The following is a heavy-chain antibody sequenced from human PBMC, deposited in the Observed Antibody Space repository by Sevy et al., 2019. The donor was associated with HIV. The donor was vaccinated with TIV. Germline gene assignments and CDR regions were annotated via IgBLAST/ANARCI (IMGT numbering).Heavy chain of an antibody. J-gene: IGHJ6*02. Sequence: GGSLRLSCAASGFTFRSYNMNWVRQAPGKGLEWVSSISSSSSYIYYEDSVRGRFTISRDNAKSSLYLQMNSLRAEDTALYYCSRDHYGSSWFASRVMDVWGQGTTVTVSS. CDR3: SRDHYGSSWFASRVMDV. CDR2: ISSSSSYI. D-gene: IGHD6-13*01. V-gene: IGHV3-21*01. CDR1: GFTFRSYN.